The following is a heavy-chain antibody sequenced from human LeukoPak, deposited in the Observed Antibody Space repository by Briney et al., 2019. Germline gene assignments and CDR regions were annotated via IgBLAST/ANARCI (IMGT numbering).Heavy chain of an antibody. Sequence: PGGSLRLSCAASEFTFSSYEMNWVRQSPGKGLEWVSYISSSGDTIYNADSVKGRFTISRDNGKNSLYLQMNSLRAEDTADYYCVREFKLAAAGEDYFDYWGQGPLVTVSS. CDR3: VREFKLAAAGEDYFDY. CDR2: ISSSGDTI. J-gene: IGHJ4*02. CDR1: EFTFSSYE. D-gene: IGHD6-13*01. V-gene: IGHV3-48*03.